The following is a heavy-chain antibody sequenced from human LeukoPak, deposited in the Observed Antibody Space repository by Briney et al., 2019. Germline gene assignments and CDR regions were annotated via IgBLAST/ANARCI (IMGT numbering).Heavy chain of an antibody. CDR2: ISYDGSNK. D-gene: IGHD3-10*01. V-gene: IGHV3-30*18. CDR1: GFTFSSYG. J-gene: IGHJ6*02. CDR3: AKVRLGRSYYYYGMDV. Sequence: GRSLRLSCAASGFTFSSYGMHWVRQAPGKGLEWVAAISYDGSNKYYADSVKGRFTISRDNSKNTLYLQMNSLRAEDTAVYYCAKVRLGRSYYYYGMDVWGQGTTVTVSS.